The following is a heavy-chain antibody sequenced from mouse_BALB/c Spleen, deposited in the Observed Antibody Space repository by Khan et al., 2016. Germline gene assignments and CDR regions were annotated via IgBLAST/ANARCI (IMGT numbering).Heavy chain of an antibody. CDR3: TRAGYDGYLAY. D-gene: IGHD2-14*01. V-gene: IGHV4-1*02. J-gene: IGHJ3*01. CDR1: GFDFSRYW. Sequence: EVQLLESGGGLVHPGGSLKLSCAASGFDFSRYWMSWVRQAPGQGLEWIGEINPDSYTINYTPSLKDKFIISRDNAKSTLYLQMSKVRSEDTALFYCTRAGYDGYLAYWGQGTLVTVSA. CDR2: INPDSYTI.